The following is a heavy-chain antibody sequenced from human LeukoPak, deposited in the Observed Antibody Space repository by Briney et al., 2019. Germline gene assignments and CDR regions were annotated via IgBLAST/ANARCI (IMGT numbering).Heavy chain of an antibody. J-gene: IGHJ3*02. Sequence: PSETLSLTCTVSGGSISSYYWSWIRQPPGKGLEWIGYIYYSGSTNYNPSLKSRVTISVDTSKNQFSLKLSSVTAADTAVYYCATIAYYYGSSDAFDIWGQGTMVTVSS. V-gene: IGHV4-59*01. CDR1: GGSISSYY. CDR2: IYYSGST. CDR3: ATIAYYYGSSDAFDI. D-gene: IGHD3-10*01.